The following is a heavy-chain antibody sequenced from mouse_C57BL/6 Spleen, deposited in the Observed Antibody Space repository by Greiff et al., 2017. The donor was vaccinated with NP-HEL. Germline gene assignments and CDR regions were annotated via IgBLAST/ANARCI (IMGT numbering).Heavy chain of an antibody. J-gene: IGHJ3*01. CDR1: GFTFSSYS. CDR2: ISSCGDYT. V-gene: IGHV5-9-1*02. CDR3: TREDYGSRPWFAD. D-gene: IGHD1-1*01. Sequence: EVQRVEPREGLVKPGGSLKLSCAASGFTFSSYSMSWVRQTPEKRLEWVAYISSCGDYTYYADTLKGRFTISRDNASNTLYLQMSSLKSEDTAMYYCTREDYGSRPWFADWGKGTLVTVSA.